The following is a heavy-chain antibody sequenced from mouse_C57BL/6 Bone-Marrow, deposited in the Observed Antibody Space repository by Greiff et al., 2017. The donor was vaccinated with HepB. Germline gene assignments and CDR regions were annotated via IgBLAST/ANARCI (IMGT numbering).Heavy chain of an antibody. Sequence: EVHLVESGGGLVKPGGSLKLSCAASGFTFSSYAMSWVRQTPEKRLEWVATISDGGSYTYYPDNVKGRFTISRDNAKNNLYLQMSHLKSEDTAMYYCARGGWYFDVWGTGTTVTVSS. CDR2: ISDGGSYT. CDR3: ARGGWYFDV. CDR1: GFTFSSYA. J-gene: IGHJ1*03. V-gene: IGHV5-4*01.